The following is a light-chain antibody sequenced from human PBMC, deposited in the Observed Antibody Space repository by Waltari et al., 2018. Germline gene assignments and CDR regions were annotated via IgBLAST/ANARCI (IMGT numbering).Light chain of an antibody. CDR3: QQRSNRLT. CDR1: QSLSSY. J-gene: IGKJ4*01. CDR2: DAS. V-gene: IGKV3-11*01. Sequence: ETVLTQSPATLSLSPGDRATLPCRASQSLSSYLAWYQQKPGQAPRLLIYDASNRATGIPARFSGSGSGTDFTLTISSLEPEDFAVYYCQQRSNRLTFGGGTKVEIK.